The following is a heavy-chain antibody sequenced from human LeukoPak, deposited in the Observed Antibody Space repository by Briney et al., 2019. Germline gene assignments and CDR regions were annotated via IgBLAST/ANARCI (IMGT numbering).Heavy chain of an antibody. D-gene: IGHD5-18*01. CDR1: GFTFSTYA. J-gene: IGHJ4*02. CDR3: ARSSTWKQLWSYDY. Sequence: GGSLRLSCAASGFTFSTYAMTWVRLAPGKGLEWVSAISGSGGSTNYADSVKGRFTISRDNSKNTLDLQMNSLRAEDTAVYHCARSSTWKQLWSYDYWGQGILVTVSS. V-gene: IGHV3-23*01. CDR2: ISGSGGST.